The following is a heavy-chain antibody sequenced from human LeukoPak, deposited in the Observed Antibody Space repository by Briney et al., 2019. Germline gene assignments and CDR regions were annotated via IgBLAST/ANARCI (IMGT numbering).Heavy chain of an antibody. CDR3: ARRSGIAARRRDAFDI. Sequence: GESLKISCKGSGYSFTTYWIGWVRQMPGKGLEWMGIIYPGDSDTRYSPSFQGQVTISADKSISTAYLQWSSLKASDTAMYYCARRSGIAARRRDAFDIWGQGTMVTVSS. D-gene: IGHD6-6*01. CDR1: GYSFTTYW. V-gene: IGHV5-51*01. CDR2: IYPGDSDT. J-gene: IGHJ3*02.